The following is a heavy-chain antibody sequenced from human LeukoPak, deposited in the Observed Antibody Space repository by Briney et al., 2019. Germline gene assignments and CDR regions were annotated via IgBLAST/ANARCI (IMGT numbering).Heavy chain of an antibody. CDR1: GGTFSSYA. V-gene: IGHV1-69*06. Sequence: ASVKVSCKASGGTFSSYAISWVRQAPGQGLEWMGGIIPIFGTANYAQKFQGRVTITADKSTSTAYMELSSLRSEDTAVYYCARGVRIAAALDAFDIWGQGTMVTVSS. D-gene: IGHD6-13*01. CDR3: ARGVRIAAALDAFDI. CDR2: IIPIFGTA. J-gene: IGHJ3*02.